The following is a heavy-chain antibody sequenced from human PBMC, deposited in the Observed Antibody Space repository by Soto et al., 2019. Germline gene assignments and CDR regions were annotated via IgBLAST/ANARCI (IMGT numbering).Heavy chain of an antibody. J-gene: IGHJ6*02. D-gene: IGHD3-10*01. Sequence: QVQLVQSGAEVKKPGASVKVSCKASGYTFTRSGISWVRQAPGQGLEWMGWISTYNGDTNYAQTFQGRVNMTTDTSTSTAYMELRSLRSDDTAVYYCAREGGAPYYYYGMDGWGQGTPVTVS. CDR2: ISTYNGDT. CDR1: GYTFTRSG. CDR3: AREGGAPYYYYGMDG. V-gene: IGHV1-18*01.